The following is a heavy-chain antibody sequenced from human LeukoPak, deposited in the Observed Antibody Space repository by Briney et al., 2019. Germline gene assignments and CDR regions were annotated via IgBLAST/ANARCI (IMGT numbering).Heavy chain of an antibody. CDR3: ARDFAKNYYDSSGYSSY. Sequence: ASVKVSCKASGGTFSSYAISWVRQAPGQGLEWMGWINTNTGNPTYAQGFTGRFVFSLDTSVSTAYLQISSLKAEDTAVYYCARDFAKNYYDSSGYSSYWGQGTLVTVSS. J-gene: IGHJ4*02. V-gene: IGHV7-4-1*02. D-gene: IGHD3-22*01. CDR2: INTNTGNP. CDR1: GGTFSSYA.